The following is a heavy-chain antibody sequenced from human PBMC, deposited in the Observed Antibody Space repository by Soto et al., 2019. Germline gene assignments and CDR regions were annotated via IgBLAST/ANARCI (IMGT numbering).Heavy chain of an antibody. CDR2: ISYDGSKK. CDR3: AKDRRPNYYYGMDV. D-gene: IGHD6-25*01. J-gene: IGHJ6*02. Sequence: QVQLVESGGGVVQPGRSLRLSCAASGFTFSSYGMHWVRQAPGKGLEWVAVISYDGSKKYYAYSVNGRFTISIDNSKNTLYLQMNSLRAEDTAVYYCAKDRRPNYYYGMDVWGQGTTVTVSS. V-gene: IGHV3-30*18. CDR1: GFTFSSYG.